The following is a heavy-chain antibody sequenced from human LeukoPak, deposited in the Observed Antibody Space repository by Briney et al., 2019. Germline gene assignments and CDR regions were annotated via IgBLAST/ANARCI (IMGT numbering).Heavy chain of an antibody. CDR1: GFTFSTYG. J-gene: IGHJ4*02. CDR3: ARGMPLYGSGSYNFDY. Sequence: GGSLRLSCAASGFTFSTYGMHWVRQAPGKGLEWVAVISYDGSNKYYADSVKGRFTISRDNSKNTLYLQMNSLRAEDTAVYYCARGMPLYGSGSYNFDYWGQGTLVTVSS. V-gene: IGHV3-30*19. D-gene: IGHD3-10*01. CDR2: ISYDGSNK.